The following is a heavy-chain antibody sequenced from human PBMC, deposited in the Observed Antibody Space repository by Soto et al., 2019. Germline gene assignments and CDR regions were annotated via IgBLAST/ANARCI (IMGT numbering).Heavy chain of an antibody. CDR3: GTAFEY. CDR1: GFTYNNYW. J-gene: IGHJ4*02. Sequence: EVHLVESGGGLVQPGGSLRLSCAASGFTYNNYWMHWVRQVPGKGLVWVSRINLDGSGTSYADYVKGRFTISRDNAKNTLDLQMNSLRAEDSAVYDCGTAFEYWGQGTLVTVSS. CDR2: INLDGSGT. V-gene: IGHV3-74*01.